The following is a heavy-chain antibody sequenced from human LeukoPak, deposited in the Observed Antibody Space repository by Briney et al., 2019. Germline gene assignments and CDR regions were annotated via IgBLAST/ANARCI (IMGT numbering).Heavy chain of an antibody. V-gene: IGHV4-34*01. J-gene: IGHJ5*02. CDR2: INHSGST. CDR3: ARGRGYSSGWYNWFDP. Sequence: SETLSLTCAVYGGSFSGYYWSWIRQPPGKGLEWIGEINHSGSTNYNPPLKSRVTISVDTSKNQFSLKLSSVTAADTAMYYCARGRGYSSGWYNWFDPWGQGTLVTVSS. CDR1: GGSFSGYY. D-gene: IGHD6-19*01.